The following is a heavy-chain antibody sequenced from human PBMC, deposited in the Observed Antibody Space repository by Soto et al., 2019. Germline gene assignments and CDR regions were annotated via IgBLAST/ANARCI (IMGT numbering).Heavy chain of an antibody. D-gene: IGHD2-21*02. J-gene: IGHJ4*02. V-gene: IGHV3-30-3*01. CDR2: TSSNGGTK. CDR3: AREVVTTEWYFDN. CDR1: GFTFSSYA. Sequence: GGSLRLSCAASGFTFSSYAMSWFRQAPGKGLEWVAVTSSNGGTKFYADSVKGRFTISRDNSKNTLYLQMNSLRAEDTAVYCCAREVVTTEWYFDNWGQGIPVTVSS.